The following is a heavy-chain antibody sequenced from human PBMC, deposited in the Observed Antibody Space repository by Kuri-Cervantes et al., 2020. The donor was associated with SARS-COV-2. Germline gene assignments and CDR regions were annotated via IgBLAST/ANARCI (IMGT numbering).Heavy chain of an antibody. CDR3: ATQGTIYYYDTL. J-gene: IGHJ4*02. Sequence: GGSLRLSCAASGFTFSSYAMHWVRQAPGKGLEWVAVISYDGSSKYYADSVRGRFTISRDNSKNTLYLQMNSLRAEDTAVYYCATQGTIYYYDTLWGQGTLVTVSS. V-gene: IGHV3-30-3*01. CDR1: GFTFSSYA. D-gene: IGHD3-22*01. CDR2: ISYDGSSK.